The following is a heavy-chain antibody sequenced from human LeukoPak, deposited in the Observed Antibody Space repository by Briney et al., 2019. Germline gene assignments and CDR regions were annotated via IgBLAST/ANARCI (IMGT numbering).Heavy chain of an antibody. V-gene: IGHV3-43*01. CDR2: ISWDGGST. CDR3: AKDKTIAARLGYYGMDV. CDR1: GFTFDDYT. J-gene: IGHJ6*02. Sequence: GRSLRLSCAASGFTFDDYTMHWVRQAPGKGLEWVSLISWDGGSTYYADSVKGRFTISRDNSKNSLYLQMNSLRTEDTALYYCAKDKTIAARLGYYGMDVWGQGTTVTVSS. D-gene: IGHD6-6*01.